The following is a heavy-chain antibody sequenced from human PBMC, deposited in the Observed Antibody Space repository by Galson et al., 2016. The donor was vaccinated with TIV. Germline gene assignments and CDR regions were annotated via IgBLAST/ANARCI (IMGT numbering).Heavy chain of an antibody. CDR1: GFTFTEFY. Sequence: SLRLSCAASGFTFTEFYMNWVRQAPGKGLGWLSYISYSGNTMYYSDSVRGRFTISRDNAKNSLYLQMNSLRAEDTAVYYCARARTILVADYNYGMDVWGQGTAVTVSS. CDR3: ARARTILVADYNYGMDV. CDR2: ISYSGNTM. J-gene: IGHJ6*02. V-gene: IGHV3-11*04. D-gene: IGHD2-21*01.